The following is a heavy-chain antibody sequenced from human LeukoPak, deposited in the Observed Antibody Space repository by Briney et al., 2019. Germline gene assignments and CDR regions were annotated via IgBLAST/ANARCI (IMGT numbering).Heavy chain of an antibody. J-gene: IGHJ4*02. Sequence: GGSLRLSCAASGFTFSDYYMNWIRQAPGKGLEWISYISSSGSTIYYADSVKGRFTISRDNAKNSLYLQMNSLRAEDTAVYYCARGFSSDRYFDYWGQGTLVTVSS. D-gene: IGHD6-25*01. CDR2: ISSSGSTI. V-gene: IGHV3-11*01. CDR3: ARGFSSDRYFDY. CDR1: GFTFSDYY.